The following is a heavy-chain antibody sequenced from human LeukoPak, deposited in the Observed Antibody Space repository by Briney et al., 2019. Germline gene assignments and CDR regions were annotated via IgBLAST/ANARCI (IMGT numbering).Heavy chain of an antibody. CDR2: INPSGDFR. CDR1: GYTFTSYY. CDR3: ARDYSGQWEQLTGWWIDP. V-gene: IGHV1-46*01. Sequence: VASVKVSCKASGYTFTSYYMHWVRQAPGQGLEWMAIINPSGDFRSYAQKFQGRVTVTRDMSTRTVYMELSDLRPEDTALYYCARDYSGQWEQLTGWWIDPWGQGTLVIVSS. J-gene: IGHJ5*02. D-gene: IGHD1-26*01.